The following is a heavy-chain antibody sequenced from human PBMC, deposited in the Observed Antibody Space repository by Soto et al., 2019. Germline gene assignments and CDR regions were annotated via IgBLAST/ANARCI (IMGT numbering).Heavy chain of an antibody. CDR2: IYYSGST. CDR3: ARVIAAAGTEGHYPGKRNYYYYYGMDV. V-gene: IGHV4-31*03. CDR1: GCSVSSGGYY. D-gene: IGHD6-13*01. J-gene: IGHJ6*02. Sequence: SETLSLSCTVCGCSVSSGGYYWSWIRQHPGKGLEWIGYIYYSGSTYYNPSLKSRVTISVDTSKNQFSLKLSSVTAADTAAYYCARVIAAAGTEGHYPGKRNYYYYYGMDVWGQGTTVTVSS.